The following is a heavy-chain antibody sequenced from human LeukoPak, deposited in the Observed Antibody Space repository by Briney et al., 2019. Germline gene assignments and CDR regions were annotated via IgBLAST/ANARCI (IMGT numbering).Heavy chain of an antibody. Sequence: PSETLSLTCTVSNGSISSHYWSWIRQPPGKGLEWIGLIYSSGYTNYNPSLKSRVTRSVDTSRNQFSLKLSSSTAADTAVYFCARNERRAQKDTYYAYFYYMDVWGKVSTVTVSS. J-gene: IGHJ6*03. CDR1: NGSISSHY. CDR3: ARNERRAQKDTYYAYFYYMDV. D-gene: IGHD6-25*01. CDR2: IYSSGYT. V-gene: IGHV4-59*11.